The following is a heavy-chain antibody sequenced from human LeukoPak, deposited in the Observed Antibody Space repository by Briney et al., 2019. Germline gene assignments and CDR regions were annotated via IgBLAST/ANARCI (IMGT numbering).Heavy chain of an antibody. Sequence: GGSLRLSCAASGFTFSSYSMNWVRQAPGKGLEWVSYISSSSSTIYYADSVKGRFTISRDNAKNSLYLQMNSLGAEDTAVYYCAGALRYFDWLSTSPEYNWFDPWGQGTLVTVSS. CDR1: GFTFSSYS. V-gene: IGHV3-48*01. D-gene: IGHD3-9*01. CDR2: ISSSSSTI. CDR3: AGALRYFDWLSTSPEYNWFDP. J-gene: IGHJ5*02.